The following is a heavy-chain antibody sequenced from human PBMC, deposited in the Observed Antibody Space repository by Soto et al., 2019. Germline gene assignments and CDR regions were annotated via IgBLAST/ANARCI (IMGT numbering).Heavy chain of an antibody. Sequence: GGSLRLSCAASGFTVSSNYMSWVRQAPGKGLEWVSVIYSGGSTYYADSVKGRFTISRDNSKNTLYLQMNSLRAEDTAVYYCAREGWDFWSGYSSPDAFDIWGQGIMVTVSS. V-gene: IGHV3-53*01. J-gene: IGHJ3*02. CDR2: IYSGGST. D-gene: IGHD3-3*01. CDR3: AREGWDFWSGYSSPDAFDI. CDR1: GFTVSSNY.